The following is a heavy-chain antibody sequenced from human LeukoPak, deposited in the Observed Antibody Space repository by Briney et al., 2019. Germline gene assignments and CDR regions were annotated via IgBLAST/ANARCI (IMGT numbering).Heavy chain of an antibody. J-gene: IGHJ4*02. CDR3: ARDKDGGRCLVEVRDY. D-gene: IGHD2-15*01. V-gene: IGHV3-7*01. Sequence: GGSLRLSCAACGFTFSNYWMSWVRQAPGKGLEWVANIKQDGSEKYYVDSVKGRFSISRDNAKNSLYLQMNSLRGEDTAVYYCARDKDGGRCLVEVRDYWGQGPLATVSS. CDR2: IKQDGSEK. CDR1: GFTFSNYW.